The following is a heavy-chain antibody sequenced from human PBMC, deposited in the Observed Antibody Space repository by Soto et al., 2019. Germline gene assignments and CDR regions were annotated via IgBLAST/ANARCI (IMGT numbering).Heavy chain of an antibody. CDR1: GGSLSNYG. J-gene: IGHJ6*02. Sequence: QVQLVQSGAAVKKPGSSVKVSCKASGGSLSNYGISWVRQAPGQGLEWMGAIIPVFGTRNYAQRFQDRVTITADESTTTVYMEVRSLTSEDTAVYYCARGDATKIVVTTYYAMDVWGQGTTVTVSS. V-gene: IGHV1-69*12. CDR3: ARGDATKIVVTTYYAMDV. CDR2: IIPVFGTR. D-gene: IGHD3-22*01.